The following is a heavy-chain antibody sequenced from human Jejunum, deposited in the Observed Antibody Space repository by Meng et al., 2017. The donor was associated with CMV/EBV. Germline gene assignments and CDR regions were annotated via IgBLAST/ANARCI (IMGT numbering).Heavy chain of an antibody. CDR2: INPNSGAT. Sequence: SGYSFTGYYLHWVRQAPGQGLEWLGWINPNSGATSYAQNFQDRVTMTRNTSLITSSMALRPLPSDDTPLYYYARDSIGDSYFDY. J-gene: IGHJ4*01. V-gene: IGHV1-2*02. CDR1: GYSFTGYY. CDR3: ARDSIGDSYFDY. D-gene: IGHD2-21*02.